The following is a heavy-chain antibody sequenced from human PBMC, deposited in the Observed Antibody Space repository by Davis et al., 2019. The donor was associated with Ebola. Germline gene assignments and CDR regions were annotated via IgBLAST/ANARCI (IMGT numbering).Heavy chain of an antibody. J-gene: IGHJ4*02. D-gene: IGHD3-22*01. V-gene: IGHV3-48*02. CDR2: ISSSSSTI. Sequence: PGGSLRLSCAASGFTFSSYSMNWVRQAPGKGLEWVSYISSSSSTIYYADSVKGRFTISRDNAKNSLYLQMNSLRDEDTAVYYCARDRRDSSGLDGDFDYWGQGTLVTVSS. CDR3: ARDRRDSSGLDGDFDY. CDR1: GFTFSSYS.